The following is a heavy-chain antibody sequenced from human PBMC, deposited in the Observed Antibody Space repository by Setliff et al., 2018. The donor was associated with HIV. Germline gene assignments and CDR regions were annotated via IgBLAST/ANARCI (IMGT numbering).Heavy chain of an antibody. CDR1: GFIFSSYD. CDR3: ARGDLTLVGVLMPLEM. J-gene: IGHJ3*02. CDR2: ISFEGGNK. D-gene: IGHD1-26*01. V-gene: IGHV3-30*04. Sequence: GGSLRLSCAASGFIFSSYDMLWVRQAPGKGLEWVAFISFEGGNKYYADSVKGRFTVSRDNSKNTHYLQMNSLKGEDTAVYYCARGDLTLVGVLMPLEMWGQGTMVTVSS.